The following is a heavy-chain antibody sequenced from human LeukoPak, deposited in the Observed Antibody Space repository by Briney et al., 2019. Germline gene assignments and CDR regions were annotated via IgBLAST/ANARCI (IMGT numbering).Heavy chain of an antibody. Sequence: PSETLSLTCAVYGGSFSGYYWSWIRQPPGKGLEWIGEINHSGSTSYNPSLKSRVTISVDTSKNQFSLKLSSVTAADTAVYYCARALSRPADYWGQGTLVTVSS. CDR2: INHSGST. CDR1: GGSFSGYY. D-gene: IGHD2-2*01. CDR3: ARALSRPADY. J-gene: IGHJ4*02. V-gene: IGHV4-34*01.